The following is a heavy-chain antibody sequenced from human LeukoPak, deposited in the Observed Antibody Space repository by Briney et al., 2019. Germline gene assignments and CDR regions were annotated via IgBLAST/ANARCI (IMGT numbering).Heavy chain of an antibody. D-gene: IGHD3-3*01. Sequence: PSETLSLTCTVSGGSISSYYWSWIRQSAGKGLEWIGRISTSGSASYNPPLKSGLTLSVATSKNQFFLTLSSVTAADTAVYYCARSSTITIFGVINWFDPWGQGTLVTVSS. CDR2: ISTSGSA. V-gene: IGHV4-4*07. J-gene: IGHJ5*02. CDR3: ARSSTITIFGVINWFDP. CDR1: GGSISSYY.